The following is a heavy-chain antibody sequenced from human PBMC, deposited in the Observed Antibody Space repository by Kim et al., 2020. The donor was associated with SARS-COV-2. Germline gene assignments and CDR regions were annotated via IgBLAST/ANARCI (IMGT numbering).Heavy chain of an antibody. D-gene: IGHD3-10*01. Sequence: TSYAQKLQGRVTMTTATSTNTAYMELRSLRSDDTAVYYCARRSPHDAFDIWGQGTMVTVSS. CDR3: ARRSPHDAFDI. J-gene: IGHJ3*02. CDR2: T. V-gene: IGHV1-18*01.